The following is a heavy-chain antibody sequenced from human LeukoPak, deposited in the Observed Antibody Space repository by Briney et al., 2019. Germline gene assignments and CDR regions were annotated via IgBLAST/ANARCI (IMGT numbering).Heavy chain of an antibody. J-gene: IGHJ2*01. CDR3: ARSMSTVTTRFFDL. Sequence: GGTLRLSCAASGFTFDDYGMIWVRQAPGKGLEWVSYITWNGVGTAYADSVKGRFTISRDNAKNSLYLQMDSLRAEDTAFYYCARSMSTVTTRFFDLWGRGTLVTVSS. V-gene: IGHV3-20*04. CDR2: ITWNGVGT. CDR1: GFTFDDYG. D-gene: IGHD4-17*01.